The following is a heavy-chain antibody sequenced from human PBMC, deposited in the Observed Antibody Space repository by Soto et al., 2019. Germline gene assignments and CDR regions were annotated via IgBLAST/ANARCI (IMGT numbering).Heavy chain of an antibody. V-gene: IGHV4-38-2*01. D-gene: IGHD4-17*01. J-gene: IGHJ6*02. CDR3: ARAFYGDHAADYYGMDV. Sequence: SETLSLTCAVSGYSIGNTYYWGWIRQPPGKGLEWIGNIYHSGTTYYNPSLESRVTISVDTSNNQFSLKLSSVTAADTAVYYCARAFYGDHAADYYGMDVWGQGTTVTVAS. CDR2: IYHSGTT. CDR1: GYSIGNTYY.